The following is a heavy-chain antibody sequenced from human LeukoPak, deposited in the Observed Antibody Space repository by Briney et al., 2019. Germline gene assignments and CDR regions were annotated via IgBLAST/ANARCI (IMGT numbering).Heavy chain of an antibody. CDR3: ASIFTVTTDYYYGMDV. D-gene: IGHD4-17*01. CDR1: GYTFTGYY. J-gene: IGHJ6*02. CDR2: INPNSGGT. V-gene: IGHV1-2*02. Sequence: ASVKVSCKASGYTFTGYYMHWVRQAPGQGLEWMGWINPNSGGTNYAQKFQGRGTITRDTSISTAYMELSRLRSDDTAVYYCASIFTVTTDYYYGMDVWGQGTTVTVSS.